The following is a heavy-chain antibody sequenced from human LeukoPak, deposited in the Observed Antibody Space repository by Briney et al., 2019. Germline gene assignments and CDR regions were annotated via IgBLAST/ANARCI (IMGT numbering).Heavy chain of an antibody. D-gene: IGHD3-10*01. J-gene: IGHJ4*02. Sequence: GGSLRLSCAASGFTFSSYSMNWVRQAPGKGLEWVSYISSSSSTIYYADSVKGRFTISRDNAKNSLYLQMNSLRAEDTAVYFCASLFSGSYYDGYYFHYWGQGTLVTVSS. CDR1: GFTFSSYS. CDR2: ISSSSSTI. CDR3: ASLFSGSYYDGYYFHY. V-gene: IGHV3-48*01.